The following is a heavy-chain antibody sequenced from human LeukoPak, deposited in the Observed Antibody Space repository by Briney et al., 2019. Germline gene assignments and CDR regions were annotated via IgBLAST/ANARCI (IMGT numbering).Heavy chain of an antibody. CDR2: INHSGST. CDR1: GGSFSGYY. J-gene: IGHJ4*02. D-gene: IGHD1-26*01. Sequence: PSGTLSLTCAVYGGSFSGYYWSWIRQPPGKGLEWIGEINHSGSTNYNPSLKSRVTISVDTSKNQFSLKLSSVTAADTAVYYCARDRRGATKFDYWGQGTLVTVSS. V-gene: IGHV4-34*01. CDR3: ARDRRGATKFDY.